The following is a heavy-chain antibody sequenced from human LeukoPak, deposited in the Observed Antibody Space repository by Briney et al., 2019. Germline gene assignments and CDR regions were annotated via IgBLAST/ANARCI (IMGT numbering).Heavy chain of an antibody. CDR1: GVSFNSFY. Sequence: GGSLRLSCTVSGVSFNSFYMNWVRQAPGKGLEWISYIDTQSQTVYYADSMRGRFTISRDNAKNSLYLQINSLRDEDTALYYCAGGGDSGWAIDNWGQGTPVIVSS. J-gene: IGHJ4*02. CDR2: IDTQSQTV. D-gene: IGHD6-19*01. V-gene: IGHV3-48*02. CDR3: AGGGDSGWAIDN.